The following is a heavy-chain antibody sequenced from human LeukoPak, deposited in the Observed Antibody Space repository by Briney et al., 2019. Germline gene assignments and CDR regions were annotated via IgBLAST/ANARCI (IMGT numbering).Heavy chain of an antibody. V-gene: IGHV3-7*01. CDR1: GLTFSTYW. D-gene: IGHD2-2*01. J-gene: IGHJ4*02. CDR2: IKQDGSDK. CDR3: ARVRCSSNSCFPDY. Sequence: GGSLRLSCAASGLTFSTYWMSWVRQAPEKGREWVANIKQDGSDKYYVDSVKGRFTISRDNAKNSLFLQMNSLRAEDTAVYYCARVRCSSNSCFPDYWGQGTLVTVSS.